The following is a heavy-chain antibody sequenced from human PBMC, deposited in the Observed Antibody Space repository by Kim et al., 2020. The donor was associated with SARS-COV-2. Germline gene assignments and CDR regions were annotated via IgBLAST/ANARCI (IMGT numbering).Heavy chain of an antibody. CDR1: GYTFTNYG. V-gene: IGHV1-18*01. D-gene: IGHD2-8*01. CDR2: ISGYNGDT. CDR3: ARAYFCSNGACSDCFDP. Sequence: ASVKVSCKATGYTFTNYGISWVRQAPGQGLEWMGWISGYNGDTNYAQSLQDRVTMTTDTSTSTAYMELRSLRSDDTAAYYCARAYFCSNGACSDCFDPWG. J-gene: IGHJ5*02.